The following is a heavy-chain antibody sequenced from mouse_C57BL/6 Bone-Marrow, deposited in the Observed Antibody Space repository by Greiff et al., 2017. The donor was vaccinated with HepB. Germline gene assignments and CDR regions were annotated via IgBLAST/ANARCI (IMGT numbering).Heavy chain of an antibody. V-gene: IGHV5-6*01. J-gene: IGHJ1*03. Sequence: EVNVVESGGDLVKPGGSLKLSCAASGFTFSSYGMSWVRQTPDKRLEWVATISSGGSYTYYPDSVKGRFTISRDNAKNTLYLQMSSLKSEDTAMYYCARQNYGSSYWYFDVWGTGTTVTVSS. CDR1: GFTFSSYG. D-gene: IGHD1-1*01. CDR3: ARQNYGSSYWYFDV. CDR2: ISSGGSYT.